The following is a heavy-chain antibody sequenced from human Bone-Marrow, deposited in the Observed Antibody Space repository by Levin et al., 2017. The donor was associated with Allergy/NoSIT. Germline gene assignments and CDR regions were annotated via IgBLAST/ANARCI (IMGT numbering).Heavy chain of an antibody. V-gene: IGHV1-2*02. J-gene: IGHJ5*02. Sequence: ASVKVSCKTSGYNFNVYYLHWVRQAPGQRLEWMGWINPASGVTNYARKYQGRVTMTRDMSITTAYMELNRLTFDDTAVYYCAREFTMLSTEVNWFDPWGQGTLVTVSS. CDR1: GYNFNVYY. CDR3: AREFTMLSTEVNWFDP. D-gene: IGHD5/OR15-5a*01. CDR2: INPASGVT.